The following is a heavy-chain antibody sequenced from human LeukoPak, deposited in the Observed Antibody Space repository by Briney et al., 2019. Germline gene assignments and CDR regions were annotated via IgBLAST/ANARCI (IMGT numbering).Heavy chain of an antibody. V-gene: IGHV1-18*01. CDR1: GYTFTSYG. Sequence: GASVKVSCKASGYTFTSYGISWVRQAPGQGLEWMGWISAHNGNTNYAQKLQGRVTMTTDTSTSTAYMELRSLRSDDTAVYYCARDRGWDWNYYDSSGYHAYYFDYWGQGTLVTVSS. D-gene: IGHD3-22*01. J-gene: IGHJ4*02. CDR3: ARDRGWDWNYYDSSGYHAYYFDY. CDR2: ISAHNGNT.